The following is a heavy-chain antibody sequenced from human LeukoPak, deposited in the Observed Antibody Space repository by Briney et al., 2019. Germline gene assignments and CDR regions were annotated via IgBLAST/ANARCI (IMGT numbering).Heavy chain of an antibody. CDR1: GGSISSYY. D-gene: IGHD3-22*01. CDR3: ARRPHVDYYDSSGYLGDAFGI. CDR2: IYYSGST. Sequence: SETLSLTCTVSGGSISSYYWSWIRQPPGKGLEWIGYIYYSGSTNYNPSLKGRVTISVDTSKNQFSLKLSSVTAADTAVYYCARRPHVDYYDSSGYLGDAFGIWGQGTMVTVSS. V-gene: IGHV4-59*01. J-gene: IGHJ3*02.